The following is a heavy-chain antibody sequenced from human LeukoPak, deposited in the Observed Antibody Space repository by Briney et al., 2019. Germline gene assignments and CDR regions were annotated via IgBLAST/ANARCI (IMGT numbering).Heavy chain of an antibody. V-gene: IGHV4-59*01. CDR3: ARVGSYYDAFDI. CDR1: GGSISSYY. Sequence: PSETLSPTCTVSGGSISSYYWSWIRQPPGKGLEWIGYIYYSGSTNYNPSLKSRVTISVDTSKNQFSLKLSSVTAADTAVYYCARVGSYYDAFDIWGQGTMVTVSS. CDR2: IYYSGST. D-gene: IGHD2-8*01. J-gene: IGHJ3*02.